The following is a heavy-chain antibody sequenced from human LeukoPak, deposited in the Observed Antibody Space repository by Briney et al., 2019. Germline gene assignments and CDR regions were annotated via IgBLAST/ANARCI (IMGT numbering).Heavy chain of an antibody. CDR2: ISSSGGST. D-gene: IGHD3-16*02. CDR1: GFTFSYYA. V-gene: IGHV3-23*01. CDR3: ARSLSSRFSGPRRPYYFDS. Sequence: GGSLRLSCAASGFTFSYYAMSWVRQAPGKGLQWVSGISSSGGSTYYVDSVKGRFTISTDNSKNTLYLQMNSLRAEDTAVYYCARSLSSRFSGPRRPYYFDSWGQGTLVTVSS. J-gene: IGHJ4*02.